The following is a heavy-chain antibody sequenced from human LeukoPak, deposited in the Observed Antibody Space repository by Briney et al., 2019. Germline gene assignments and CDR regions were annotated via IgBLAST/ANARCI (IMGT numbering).Heavy chain of an antibody. D-gene: IGHD3-3*01. CDR2: IIPIFGTA. CDR1: GGTFSSYA. Sequence: SVKVSCKASGGTFSSYAISWVRQAPGQRLEWMGGIIPIFGTANYAQKFQGRVTITADESTSTAYMELSSLRSEDTAVYYCASVDGVVIIPVYFQHWGQGTLVTVSS. V-gene: IGHV1-69*13. J-gene: IGHJ1*01. CDR3: ASVDGVVIIPVYFQH.